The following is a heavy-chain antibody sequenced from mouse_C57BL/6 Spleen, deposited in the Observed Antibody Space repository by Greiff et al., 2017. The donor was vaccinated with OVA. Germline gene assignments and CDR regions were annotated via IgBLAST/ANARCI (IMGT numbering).Heavy chain of an antibody. CDR3: ARSPPGGSISYYAMEY. CDR1: GYTFTNYW. V-gene: IGHV1-63*01. Sequence: QVQLQQSGAELVRPGTSVKMSCKASGYTFTNYWIGWAKQRPGHGLEWIGDIYPGGGYTNYNEKFKGKATLTADKSSSTAYMQFSSLTSEDSAIYYCARSPPGGSISYYAMEYWGQGASVTVSS. J-gene: IGHJ4*01. D-gene: IGHD1-1*01. CDR2: IYPGGGYT.